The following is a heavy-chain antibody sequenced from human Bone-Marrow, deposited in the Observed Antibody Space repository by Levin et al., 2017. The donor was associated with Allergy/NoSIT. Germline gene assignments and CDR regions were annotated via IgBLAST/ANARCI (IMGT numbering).Heavy chain of an antibody. Sequence: ASVKVSCKASGYTFTSYAINWLGQAPGQGPEWMGWINTNNGNPRYAQGFTGRFVFSLDTSVSTANLQISSLKAEDTAVYYCASDITVRGSKAMDVWGQGTTVTVSS. V-gene: IGHV7-4-1*02. CDR2: INTNNGNP. CDR1: GYTFTSYA. CDR3: ASDITVRGSKAMDV. D-gene: IGHD3-10*01. J-gene: IGHJ6*02.